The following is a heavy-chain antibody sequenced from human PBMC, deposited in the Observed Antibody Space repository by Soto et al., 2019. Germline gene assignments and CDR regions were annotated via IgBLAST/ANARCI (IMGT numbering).Heavy chain of an antibody. Sequence: SLRLSCAASGFNFSDHXXNWIRQAPGKGLEWVSYISGSSRYTNFADSVKGRFTISRDNAKNSLYLQMNSLRAEDTAVYYCARHTSGWHYYDYWGQGTPVTVSS. D-gene: IGHD6-19*01. CDR2: ISGSSRYT. V-gene: IGHV3-11*06. CDR1: GFNFSDHX. CDR3: ARHTSGWHYYDY. J-gene: IGHJ4*02.